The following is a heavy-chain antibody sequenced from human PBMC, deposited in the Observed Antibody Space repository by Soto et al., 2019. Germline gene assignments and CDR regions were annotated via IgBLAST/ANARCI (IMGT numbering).Heavy chain of an antibody. CDR3: ARVSGSYYYGMDV. CDR2: IYHSGST. Sequence: SETLSLTCAVLGGSISSRSWWSWVRQPPGKGLEWIGEIYHSGSTNYNPSLKSRVTISVDKSKNQFSLKLSSVTAADTAVYYCARVSGSYYYGMDVWGQGTTVS. CDR1: GGSISSRSW. V-gene: IGHV4-4*02. D-gene: IGHD1-26*01. J-gene: IGHJ6*02.